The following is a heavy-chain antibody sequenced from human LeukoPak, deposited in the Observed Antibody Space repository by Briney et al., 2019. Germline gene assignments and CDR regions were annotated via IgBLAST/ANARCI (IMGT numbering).Heavy chain of an antibody. CDR2: ISSSGSTI. Sequence: SGGSLRLSCAASGFTFSNYEMNWVRQAPGKGLEWVSYISSSGSTIYYADSVKGRFTISRDNSKNTLYLQMNSLRAEDTAVYYCARGPSGYHNTGGQGTLVTVSS. V-gene: IGHV3-48*03. D-gene: IGHD5-12*01. CDR3: ARGPSGYHNT. CDR1: GFTFSNYE. J-gene: IGHJ4*02.